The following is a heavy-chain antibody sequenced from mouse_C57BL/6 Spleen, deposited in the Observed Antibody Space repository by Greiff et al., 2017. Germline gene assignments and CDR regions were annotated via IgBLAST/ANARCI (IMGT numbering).Heavy chain of an antibody. CDR1: GYSFTGYY. Sequence: VQLQQPGAELVKPGASVKISCKASGYSFTGYYMNWVKQSPEKSLEWIGEINPSTGGTTYNQKFKAKATLTVDKSYSTAYMQLKSLTSEDSAVYYCARRSYDYAWFAYWGQGTLVTVSA. J-gene: IGHJ3*01. D-gene: IGHD2-4*01. CDR3: ARRSYDYAWFAY. V-gene: IGHV1-42*01. CDR2: INPSTGGT.